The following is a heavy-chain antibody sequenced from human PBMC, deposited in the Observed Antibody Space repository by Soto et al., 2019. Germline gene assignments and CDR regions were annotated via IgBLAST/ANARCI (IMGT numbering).Heavy chain of an antibody. CDR1: GYTFTGYY. J-gene: IGHJ4*02. V-gene: IGHV1-2*02. CDR3: ARGLDYYDSSGYFTTYYFDF. Sequence: AASVKISCKASGYTFTGYYMHWVRQAPGQGLEWMGWINPNSGGTNYEQKFQGRVTMSRDTSISTAYMELSRLRSDDTAVYYCARGLDYYDSSGYFTTYYFDFWGQGALVTVSS. D-gene: IGHD3-22*01. CDR2: INPNSGGT.